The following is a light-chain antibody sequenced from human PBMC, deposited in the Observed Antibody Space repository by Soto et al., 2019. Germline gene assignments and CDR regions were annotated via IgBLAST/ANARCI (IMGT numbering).Light chain of an antibody. CDR2: AAS. J-gene: IGKJ1*01. CDR1: QSISSY. V-gene: IGKV1-39*01. Sequence: DIQMTQSASTLSGSVGNRVTITCRASQSISSYLNWYQQKPGKAPKLLIYAASSLQSGVPSRFSGSGSGTDFTLTISSLKNEDFATYYCQQSYSTPWAFGQGTKVDIK. CDR3: QQSYSTPWA.